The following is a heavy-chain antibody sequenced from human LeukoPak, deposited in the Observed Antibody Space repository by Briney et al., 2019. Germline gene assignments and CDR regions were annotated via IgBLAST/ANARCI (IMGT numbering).Heavy chain of an antibody. Sequence: SVKVSCTASGGTFSSYAISWVRQAPGQGLEWMGGIIPIFGTANYAQKFQGRVTITADESTSTAYMELSSLRSEDTAVYYCARALDSGPNFDYWGQGTLVTVSS. V-gene: IGHV1-69*13. D-gene: IGHD1-26*01. CDR2: IIPIFGTA. J-gene: IGHJ4*02. CDR1: GGTFSSYA. CDR3: ARALDSGPNFDY.